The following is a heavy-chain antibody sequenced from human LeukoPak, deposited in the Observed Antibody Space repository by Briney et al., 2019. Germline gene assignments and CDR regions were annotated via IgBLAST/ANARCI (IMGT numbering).Heavy chain of an antibody. J-gene: IGHJ4*02. V-gene: IGHV1-24*01. CDR1: GYTLTELS. D-gene: IGHD3-10*01. CDR3: ATRTLYYGSGSYFHF. Sequence: ASVKASCKVSGYTLTELSMRWVRQAPGKGLEWMGGFDPEDGETIYAQKFQGRVTMTEGTSTHTAYMELRSLRPEDTAVYYCATRTLYYGSGSYFHFWGQGTLVTVSS. CDR2: FDPEDGET.